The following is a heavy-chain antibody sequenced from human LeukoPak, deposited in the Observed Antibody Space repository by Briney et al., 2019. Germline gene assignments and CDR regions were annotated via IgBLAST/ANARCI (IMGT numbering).Heavy chain of an antibody. V-gene: IGHV4-61*01. CDR1: GGSVSSGRYY. Sequence: SETLSLTCTVSGGSVSSGRYYWSWIRQPPGKGLEWIGYIYYSGSTNYNPSLKSRVTISVDTSKNQFSLKLSSVTAADTAVYYCAREAAGYCSGGSCRLFDYWGQGTLVTVSS. CDR3: AREAAGYCSGGSCRLFDY. CDR2: IYYSGST. J-gene: IGHJ4*02. D-gene: IGHD2-15*01.